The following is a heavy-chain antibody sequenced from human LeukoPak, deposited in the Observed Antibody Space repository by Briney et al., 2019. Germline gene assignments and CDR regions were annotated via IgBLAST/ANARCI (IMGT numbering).Heavy chain of an antibody. D-gene: IGHD3-10*01. CDR3: ARDLWFGELTVYYFDY. J-gene: IGHJ4*02. CDR1: GFTFSNYG. Sequence: PGGSLRLSCAASGFTFSNYGMHWVRQAPGKGLEWVAFIRYDGSNKHYADSVKGRFTISRDNSKNTLYLQMNSLRAEDTAVYYCARDLWFGELTVYYFDYWGQGTLVTVSS. CDR2: IRYDGSNK. V-gene: IGHV3-30*02.